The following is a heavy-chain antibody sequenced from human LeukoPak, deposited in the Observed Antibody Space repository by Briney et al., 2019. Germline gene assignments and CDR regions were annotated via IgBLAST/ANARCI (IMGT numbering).Heavy chain of an antibody. D-gene: IGHD3-10*01. CDR2: INPTSGGT. CDR1: GNTFTEYY. CDR3: ATSYYAPGRWYFDY. J-gene: IGHJ4*02. Sequence: ASVKVSCKASGNTFTEYYVHWVRQAPGQGLEWMGWINPTSGGTNYAQRFQGRVTMTRDTSIGTADMDLSGLSSDDTAVYYCATSYYAPGRWYFDYWGQGTLVTVSS. V-gene: IGHV1-2*02.